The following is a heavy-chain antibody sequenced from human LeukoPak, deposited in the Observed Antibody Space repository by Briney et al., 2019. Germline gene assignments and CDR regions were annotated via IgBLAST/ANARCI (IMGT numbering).Heavy chain of an antibody. CDR1: GVSISSYY. Sequence: SETLSLTCTVSGVSISSYYWSWIRQPAGKGLAWIGRIYTSGSTNYNPSLKSRVTMSVDTSKNQFSLKLSSVTTADTAVYYCARETGSGSSPFDYWGQGTLVTVSS. CDR2: IYTSGST. CDR3: ARETGSGSSPFDY. D-gene: IGHD3-10*01. V-gene: IGHV4-4*07. J-gene: IGHJ4*02.